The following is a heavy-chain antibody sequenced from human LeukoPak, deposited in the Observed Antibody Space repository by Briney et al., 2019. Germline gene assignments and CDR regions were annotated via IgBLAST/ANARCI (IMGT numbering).Heavy chain of an antibody. CDR3: STLVTTVTTSSLDGMDV. D-gene: IGHD4-17*01. V-gene: IGHV3-30-3*01. Sequence: GGSLRLSCAASGFTFSSYAMHWVRQAPGKGLEWVAVISYDGSNKYYADSAKGRFTISRDNSKNTLYLQMNSLRAEDTAVYYCSTLVTTVTTSSLDGMDVWGQGTTVTVSS. CDR2: ISYDGSNK. J-gene: IGHJ6*02. CDR1: GFTFSSYA.